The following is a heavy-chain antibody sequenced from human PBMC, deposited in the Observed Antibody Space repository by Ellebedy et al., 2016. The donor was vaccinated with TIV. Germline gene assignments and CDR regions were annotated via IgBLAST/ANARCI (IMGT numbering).Heavy chain of an antibody. J-gene: IGHJ6*02. CDR2: IIPIFGTA. CDR3: ARAKGKFWGSDYYYGMDV. CDR1: GGTFSSYA. Sequence: SVKVSCXASGGTFSSYAISWVRQAPGQGLEWMGGIIPIFGTANYAQKFQGRVTITADKSTSTAYMELSSLRSEDTAVYYCARAKGKFWGSDYYYGMDVWGQGTTVTVSS. D-gene: IGHD3-16*01. V-gene: IGHV1-69*06.